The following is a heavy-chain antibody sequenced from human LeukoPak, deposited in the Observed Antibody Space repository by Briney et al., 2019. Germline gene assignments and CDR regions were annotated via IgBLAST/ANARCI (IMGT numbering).Heavy chain of an antibody. J-gene: IGHJ4*02. CDR2: ISGDGGST. CDR3: ARESERSGWYDY. D-gene: IGHD6-19*01. V-gene: IGHV3-43*02. Sequence: PGGSLRLSCAAPGFXFDDYAIHWVRQAPGKGLKWVSLISGDGGSTFYADSVKGRFTISRDNSKNSLYLQMSSLRSEDTALYYCARESERSGWYDYWGQATLVTVSS. CDR1: GFXFDDYA.